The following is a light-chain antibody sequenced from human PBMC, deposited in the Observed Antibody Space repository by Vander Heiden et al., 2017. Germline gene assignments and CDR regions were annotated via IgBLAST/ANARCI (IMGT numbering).Light chain of an antibody. CDR2: EVT. CDR1: SCAIRRYKY. V-gene: IGLV2-8*01. CDR3: ISYAGSNNLV. Sequence: SALTQPLSASGSPGPSVTVSSTGTSCAIRRYKYVSWYQHHHGKTPKHLIYEVTKRPSGVPDRFSGSKTGNTASLTVSGLQAEDEADYYCISYAGSNNLVFGGGTKLTVL. J-gene: IGLJ2*01.